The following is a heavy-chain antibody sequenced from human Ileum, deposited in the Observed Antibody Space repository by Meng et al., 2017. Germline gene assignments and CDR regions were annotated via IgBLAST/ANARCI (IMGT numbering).Heavy chain of an antibody. Sequence: QVRLGQTGAGVRMLGPSVTVSRNASGSSFTSYAMHWGRKGPGQRLEWMGWINAGNGNTKYSQKFQGRVTITRETSASTAYMELSSLRSEDTAVYYCAFGPLYYYDSSGPLDYWGQGTLVTVSS. V-gene: IGHV1-3*01. J-gene: IGHJ4*02. CDR3: AFGPLYYYDSSGPLDY. D-gene: IGHD3-22*01. CDR2: INAGNGNT. CDR1: GSSFTSYA.